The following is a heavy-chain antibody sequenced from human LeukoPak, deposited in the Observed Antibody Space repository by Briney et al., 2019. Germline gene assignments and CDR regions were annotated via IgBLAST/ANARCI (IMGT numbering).Heavy chain of an antibody. CDR1: GFTFSCYA. Sequence: RSGGSLRLSCAASGFTFSCYAMTWVRQATGKGLERVSAISGSGGSTYDADAVKGRFTISIDNSKNTLYLQMNNLRADDTAVYYCTKDQGRGGFGLDCWSRGTLVTVSS. V-gene: IGHV3-23*01. D-gene: IGHD3-16*01. J-gene: IGHJ4*02. CDR2: ISGSGGST. CDR3: TKDQGRGGFGLDC.